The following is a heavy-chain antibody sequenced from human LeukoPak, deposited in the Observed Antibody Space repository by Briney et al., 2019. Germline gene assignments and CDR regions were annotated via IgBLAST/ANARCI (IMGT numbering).Heavy chain of an antibody. V-gene: IGHV3-30*02. CDR3: ARENPPIVVVTYDAFDI. D-gene: IGHD2-21*02. CDR2: IRYDGSNK. Sequence: PGGSLRLSCAASGFTFSTYWMHWVRQAPGKGLEWVAFIRYDGSNKYYADSVKGRFTISRDNSKNTLYLQMNSLRAEDTAVYYCARENPPIVVVTYDAFDIWGQGTMVTVSS. J-gene: IGHJ3*02. CDR1: GFTFSTYW.